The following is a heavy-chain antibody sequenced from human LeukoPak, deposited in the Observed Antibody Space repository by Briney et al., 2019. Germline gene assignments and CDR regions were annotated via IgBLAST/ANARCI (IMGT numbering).Heavy chain of an antibody. D-gene: IGHD4-17*01. CDR1: GFTCSTYS. Sequence: GGSLRLSCVASGFTCSTYSMNWVRQAPGKGLEWVSSISSSSRHRYYADSVKGRFTISRDDAKNSVYLQMNSLRAEETAVYYCVRDFNTVTTAYLQHWGQGTLVTVSS. J-gene: IGHJ1*01. CDR3: VRDFNTVTTAYLQH. V-gene: IGHV3-21*04. CDR2: ISSSSRHR.